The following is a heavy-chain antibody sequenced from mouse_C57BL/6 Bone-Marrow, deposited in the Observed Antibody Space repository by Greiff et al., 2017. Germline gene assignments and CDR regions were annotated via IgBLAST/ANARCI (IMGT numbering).Heavy chain of an antibody. Sequence: VQLQQSGPELVKPGASVKISCKASGYSFTGYYMHWLKPSHGNILDWIGYIYPYNGVSSYNQKFKGKATLTVDKSSSTAYMELRSLTSEDSAVYYCARWDYGSSYCAMDYWGQGTSVTVSS. CDR2: IYPYNGVS. D-gene: IGHD1-1*01. CDR3: ARWDYGSSYCAMDY. J-gene: IGHJ4*01. V-gene: IGHV1-31*01. CDR1: GYSFTGYY.